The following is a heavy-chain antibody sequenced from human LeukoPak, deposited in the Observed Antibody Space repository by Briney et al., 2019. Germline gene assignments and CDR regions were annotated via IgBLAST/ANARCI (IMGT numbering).Heavy chain of an antibody. Sequence: GSLRLSCAASGFIFSTYAMSWVRQAPGKGLEWVSAITGSGDSTYYADSVKGRFTISRDSSKNTLSLQMNSLRAEDTAVYYCAKENPVGGTNYFDYWGQGTLVTVPS. CDR3: AKENPVGGTNYFDY. D-gene: IGHD1-26*01. V-gene: IGHV3-23*01. J-gene: IGHJ4*02. CDR2: ITGSGDST. CDR1: GFIFSTYA.